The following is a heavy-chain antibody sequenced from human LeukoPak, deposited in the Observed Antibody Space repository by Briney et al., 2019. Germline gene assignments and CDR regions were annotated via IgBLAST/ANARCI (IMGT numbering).Heavy chain of an antibody. J-gene: IGHJ3*02. CDR2: IYPGDSDT. CDR3: GRQYYSSDAFDI. D-gene: IGHD2-2*01. CDR1: GYTFPGYG. Sequence: ASLKVSCKASGYTFPGYGISWVRQMPGKGLEWMGTIYPGDSDTRYSPSFRGQVTFSAEKSISTAYLQWSSLKASDTAIYYCGRQYYSSDAFDIWGQGTMATVSS. V-gene: IGHV5-51*01.